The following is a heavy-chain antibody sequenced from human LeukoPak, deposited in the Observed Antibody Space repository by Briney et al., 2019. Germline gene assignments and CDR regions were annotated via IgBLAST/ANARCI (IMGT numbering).Heavy chain of an antibody. CDR2: IIPIFGTA. CDR1: GGTFSSYA. CDR3: ARKHYYDSSGYLNAFDI. D-gene: IGHD3-22*01. V-gene: IGHV1-69*01. J-gene: IGHJ3*02. Sequence: ASVKVSCKASGGTFSSYAISWVRQAPGQGLEWMGGIIPIFGTANYAQKFQGRVTITADESTSTAYMELSSLRSEDTAVYYCARKHYYDSSGYLNAFDIWGQGTMVTVSS.